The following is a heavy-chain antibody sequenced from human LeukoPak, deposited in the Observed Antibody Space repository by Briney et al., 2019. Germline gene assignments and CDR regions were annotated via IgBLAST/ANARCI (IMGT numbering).Heavy chain of an antibody. CDR1: GITVSSNY. CDR2: IYSGGST. J-gene: IGHJ4*02. D-gene: IGHD6-13*01. V-gene: IGHV3-66*02. CDR3: AREGRGSNRSWYYDY. Sequence: GGSLRLSCAASGITVSSNYMSWVRQAPGKGLEWVSDIYSGGSTYYADSVKGRFTISRDNSKNTLYLQMNSLRAEDTAVYYCAREGRGSNRSWYYDYWGQGTLVTVSS.